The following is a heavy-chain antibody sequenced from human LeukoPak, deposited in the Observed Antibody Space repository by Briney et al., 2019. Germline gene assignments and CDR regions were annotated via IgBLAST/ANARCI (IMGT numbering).Heavy chain of an antibody. J-gene: IGHJ4*02. Sequence: GGSLRLSCAASGFTFSSYAMSWVRQAPGKGLEWVSAISGSGGSTYYADSVKGRFTISRDNSKNTLYLQMNSLRAEDTAVYYCARDFAAAGLGYWGQGTLVTVSS. CDR3: ARDFAAAGLGY. V-gene: IGHV3-23*01. CDR2: ISGSGGST. D-gene: IGHD6-13*01. CDR1: GFTFSSYA.